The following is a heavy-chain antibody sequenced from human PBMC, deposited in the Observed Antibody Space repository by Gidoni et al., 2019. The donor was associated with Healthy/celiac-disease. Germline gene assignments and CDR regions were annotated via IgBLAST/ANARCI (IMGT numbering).Heavy chain of an antibody. CDR3: ARARRFNY. V-gene: IGHV4-34*01. D-gene: IGHD3-10*01. Sequence: VQLQQWGAGLLKPSETLSLTCAVYGGSFSGYYWSWIRQPPGKGLEWIGEINHSGSTNYNPSLKSRVTISVDTSKNQFSLKLSSVTAADTAVYYCARARRFNYWGQGTLVTVSS. J-gene: IGHJ4*02. CDR1: GGSFSGYY. CDR2: INHSGST.